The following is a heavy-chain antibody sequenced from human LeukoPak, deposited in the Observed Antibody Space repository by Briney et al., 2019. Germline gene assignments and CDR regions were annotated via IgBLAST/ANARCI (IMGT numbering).Heavy chain of an antibody. CDR3: ARAQGLRAYYYYGMDV. CDR1: GGSFSGYY. Sequence: PSETLSLTCAVYGGSFSGYYWSWIRQPPGKGLEWIGEINHSGSTNYNPSLKSRVTISVDTSKNQFSLKLSSVTAADTAVYYCARAQGLRAYYYYGMDVWGQGTTVTVSS. J-gene: IGHJ6*02. D-gene: IGHD6-25*01. V-gene: IGHV4-34*01. CDR2: INHSGST.